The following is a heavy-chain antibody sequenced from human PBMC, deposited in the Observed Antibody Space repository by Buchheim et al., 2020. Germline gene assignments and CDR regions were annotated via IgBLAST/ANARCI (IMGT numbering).Heavy chain of an antibody. CDR1: GGSFSGYY. V-gene: IGHV4-34*01. D-gene: IGHD3-10*01. CDR3: ARVVYYYGSALDY. CDR2: INHSGST. J-gene: IGHJ4*02. Sequence: QVQLQQWGAGLLKPSETLSLTCAVYGGSFSGYYWSWIRQPPGKGLEWIGEINHSGSTNYNPSLKSRVTISVDTSKNQFSLKLSSVTAADTAVYYCARVVYYYGSALDYWGQGTL.